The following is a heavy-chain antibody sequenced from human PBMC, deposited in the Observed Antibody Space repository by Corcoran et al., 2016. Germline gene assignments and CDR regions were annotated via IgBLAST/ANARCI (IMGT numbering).Heavy chain of an antibody. CDR2: ISSSSSII. D-gene: IGHD1-26*01. CDR3: ARRTPTYYFDP. J-gene: IGHJ4*02. CDR1: GFSFSDYS. V-gene: IGHV3-48*04. Sequence: EVQLVESGGGLVQPGGSLRLSCAASGFSFSDYSISWVRQAPGKGLEWVSYISSSSSIIYYADSVKGRFTISRDNAKNSLYLQINSLRAEDTAVYYCARRTPTYYFDPWGQGTLVTVSS.